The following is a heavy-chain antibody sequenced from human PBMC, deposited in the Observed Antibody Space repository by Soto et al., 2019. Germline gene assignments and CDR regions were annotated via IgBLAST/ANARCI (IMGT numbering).Heavy chain of an antibody. J-gene: IGHJ4*02. Sequence: QVQLQESGPGLVKPSGTLSLTCAVSGGSISSSNWWSWVRQPPGKGLEWIGEIYHSGSTNYNPSLQDRVTISVDKSKNQFSRKLSSVTAADTAVYYCARVAVAGTYFDYWGQGTLVTVSS. CDR2: IYHSGST. CDR1: GGSISSSNW. CDR3: ARVAVAGTYFDY. D-gene: IGHD6-19*01. V-gene: IGHV4-4*02.